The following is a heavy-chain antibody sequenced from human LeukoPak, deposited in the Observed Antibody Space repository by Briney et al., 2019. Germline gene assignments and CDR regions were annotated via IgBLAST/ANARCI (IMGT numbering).Heavy chain of an antibody. CDR2: ISDTGGST. D-gene: IGHD6-19*01. Sequence: PGRSLRLSCAASGFTFTSYAMSWVRQAPGKGLEWVSTISDTGGSTDYADSVKGRFTISRDNSKSTLYLQMNSLRAEDTAVYYCAKDSWYTSGWFDYWGQGTLATVSS. J-gene: IGHJ4*02. CDR3: AKDSWYTSGWFDY. V-gene: IGHV3-23*01. CDR1: GFTFTSYA.